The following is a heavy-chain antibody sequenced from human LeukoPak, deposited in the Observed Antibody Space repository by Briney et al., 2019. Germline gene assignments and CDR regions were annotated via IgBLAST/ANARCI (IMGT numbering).Heavy chain of an antibody. CDR1: GFTFSDYY. J-gene: IGHJ6*03. CDR3: VRHRVVVAATADHTGLMDV. V-gene: IGHV3-11*04. CDR2: ISSSGSTI. D-gene: IGHD2-15*01. Sequence: GGSLRLSCAASGFTFSDYYMSWIRQAPGKGLEWVSYISSSGSTIYYADSVKGRFTISRDNAKNSLYLQMNSLRAEDTAVYYCVRHRVVVAATADHTGLMDVWGKGTTVTVSS.